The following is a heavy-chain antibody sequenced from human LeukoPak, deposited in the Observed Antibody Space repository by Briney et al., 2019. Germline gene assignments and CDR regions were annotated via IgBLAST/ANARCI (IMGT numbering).Heavy chain of an antibody. D-gene: IGHD5-24*01. Sequence: GGSLRLSCAASGFTFSSYAMSWVRQAPGKGLEWVSAISYSGGSTYYADSVKGRFTISRDNSKSTLFLQMNSLRAEDTAVYYCARNAYNYGGFDYWGLGTLVTVSS. CDR3: ARNAYNYGGFDY. CDR1: GFTFSSYA. V-gene: IGHV3-23*01. CDR2: ISYSGGST. J-gene: IGHJ4*02.